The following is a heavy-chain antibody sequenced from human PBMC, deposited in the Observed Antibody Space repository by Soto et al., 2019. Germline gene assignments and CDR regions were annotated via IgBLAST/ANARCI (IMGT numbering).Heavy chain of an antibody. CDR3: ATRHTSGRDAFHI. Sequence: QVQLVQSGAEVKKPGASVKVSCKASGYIFTGYYIHWVRQAPGQGLEWMGWINPNSGTNYAQNFQGRVIMTRDTSISTAYMELSGLSFDDTAVYYCATRHTSGRDAFHIWGQGTMVTVSS. CDR1: GYIFTGYY. J-gene: IGHJ3*02. CDR2: INPNSGT. V-gene: IGHV1-2*02. D-gene: IGHD6-25*01.